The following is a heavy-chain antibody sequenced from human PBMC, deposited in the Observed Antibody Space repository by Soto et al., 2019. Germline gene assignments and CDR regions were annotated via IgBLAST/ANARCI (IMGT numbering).Heavy chain of an antibody. CDR2: ISQSGDST. CDR1: EFTFSSNA. V-gene: IGHV3-23*01. CDR3: AKEMRQQFHDF. J-gene: IGHJ4*02. D-gene: IGHD6-13*01. Sequence: EVQLLECGGGLVQPGGSLRLSCAASEFTFSSNAMSWVRQAPGKGLEWVSTISQSGDSTYYADSVKGRFTISRDNSKNTFYLQMNSLRGEDTAVYYCAKEMRQQFHDFWGQGTLVTVSS.